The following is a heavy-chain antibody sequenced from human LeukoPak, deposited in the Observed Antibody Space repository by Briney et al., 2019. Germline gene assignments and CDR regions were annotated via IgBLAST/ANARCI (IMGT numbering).Heavy chain of an antibody. D-gene: IGHD3-10*01. Sequence: PGGSLRLSCAASGFTFSSYAMSWVRQAPGKGLEWVSAISGSGGSTYYADSVKGRFTISRDNSKNTLYLQMNSLRAEDTAVYYCAKDGPGGDYYYYGMDVWGKGTTVTVSS. CDR3: AKDGPGGDYYYYGMDV. J-gene: IGHJ6*04. V-gene: IGHV3-23*01. CDR1: GFTFSSYA. CDR2: ISGSGGST.